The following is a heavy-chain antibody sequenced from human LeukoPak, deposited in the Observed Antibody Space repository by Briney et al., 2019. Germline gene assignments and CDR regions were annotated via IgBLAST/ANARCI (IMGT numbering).Heavy chain of an antibody. Sequence: SETLSLTCAVYGGSFSGYYWSWIRQPPGKGLEWIGEINHSGSTNYNPSLKSRVTMSVDTSKNQFSLKLSSVTAADTAVYYCAGGSGSYYSYWYFDLWGRGTLVTVSS. CDR2: INHSGST. J-gene: IGHJ2*01. CDR3: AGGSGSYYSYWYFDL. V-gene: IGHV4-34*01. CDR1: GGSFSGYY. D-gene: IGHD3-10*01.